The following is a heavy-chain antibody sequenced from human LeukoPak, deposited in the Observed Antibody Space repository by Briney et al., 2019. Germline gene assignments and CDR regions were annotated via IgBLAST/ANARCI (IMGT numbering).Heavy chain of an antibody. D-gene: IGHD5-18*01. CDR1: GISFSSYE. V-gene: IGHV3-48*03. J-gene: IGHJ4*02. Sequence: GGSLRLSCAASGISFSSYEMKWVRQAPGKGLEWISCISSSGTTMYYADSVKGRFTISRDNAKNSLYLQMNSLRAEDTAVHYCARGFRDTAMFLDYWGQGTLVTVSS. CDR2: ISSSGTTM. CDR3: ARGFRDTAMFLDY.